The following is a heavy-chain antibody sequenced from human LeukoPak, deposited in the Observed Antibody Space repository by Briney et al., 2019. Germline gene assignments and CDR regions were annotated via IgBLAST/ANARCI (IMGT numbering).Heavy chain of an antibody. V-gene: IGHV3-74*01. CDR3: AKAKGSGLKYYFDY. D-gene: IGHD6-19*01. Sequence: GGSLRLSCAASGFTFSTYWMHWVRQAPGEGPVWVSRINPDGSTTTYADSVKGRFTISRDNAKNTLYLQMNSLRAEDTAVYYCAKAKGSGLKYYFDYWGQGTLVTVSS. J-gene: IGHJ4*02. CDR2: INPDGSTT. CDR1: GFTFSTYW.